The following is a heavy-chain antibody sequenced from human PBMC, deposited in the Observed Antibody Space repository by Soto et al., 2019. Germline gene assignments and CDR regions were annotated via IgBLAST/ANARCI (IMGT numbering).Heavy chain of an antibody. CDR1: GGSISSYY. CDR3: ARVWFGELLNWFDP. V-gene: IGHV4-59*05. CDR2: IYYSGST. Sequence: SETLSLTCTVSGGSISSYYWSWIRQPPGKGLEWIGSIYYSGSTYYNPSLKSRVTISVDTSKNQFSLKLSSVTAADTAVYYCARVWFGELLNWFDPWGQGTLVTVS. J-gene: IGHJ5*02. D-gene: IGHD3-10*01.